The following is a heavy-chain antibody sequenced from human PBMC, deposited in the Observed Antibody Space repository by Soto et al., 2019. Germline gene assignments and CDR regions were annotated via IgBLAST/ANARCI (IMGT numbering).Heavy chain of an antibody. V-gene: IGHV3-74*01. CDR2: MNNDGSYT. CDR3: VRGGYMHACDI. CDR1: GFTFSSYW. Sequence: GGSLRLSCAASGFTFSSYWMYWVRQAPGKGLEWVSHMNNDGSYTIYAESVKGRFTFSRDNAKNTLYLQKNSLRAEDTAVYYCVRGGYMHACDIWGQGTMVTLSS. D-gene: IGHD6-13*01. J-gene: IGHJ3*02.